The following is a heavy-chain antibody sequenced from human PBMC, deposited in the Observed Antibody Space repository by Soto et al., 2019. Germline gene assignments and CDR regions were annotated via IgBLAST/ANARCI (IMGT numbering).Heavy chain of an antibody. CDR3: AKDSRSYQEGADY. CDR2: ISWNSGSI. CDR1: GFTFDDYA. D-gene: IGHD3-16*01. V-gene: IGHV3-9*01. Sequence: PGGSLRLSCAASGFTFDDYAMHWVRQAPGKGLEWVSGISWNSGSIGYADSVKGRFTISRDNAKNSLYLQMNSLRAEDTALYYCAKDSRSYQEGADYWGQGTLVTVSS. J-gene: IGHJ4*02.